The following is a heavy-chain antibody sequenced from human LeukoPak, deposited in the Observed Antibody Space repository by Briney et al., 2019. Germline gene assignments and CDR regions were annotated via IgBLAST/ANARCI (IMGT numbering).Heavy chain of an antibody. V-gene: IGHV3-30*18. Sequence: GGSLRLSCVVSGFIFSSYGMHWVRQAPGKGLEWVAAISYDESNKYYADSVKGRFTISRDNYKNTLYLQMNSLRTEDTAVYYCAKDRDSGSYHSPLFDYWGRGILVTVSS. CDR3: AKDRDSGSYHSPLFDY. CDR1: GFIFSSYG. CDR2: ISYDESNK. D-gene: IGHD3-10*01. J-gene: IGHJ4*02.